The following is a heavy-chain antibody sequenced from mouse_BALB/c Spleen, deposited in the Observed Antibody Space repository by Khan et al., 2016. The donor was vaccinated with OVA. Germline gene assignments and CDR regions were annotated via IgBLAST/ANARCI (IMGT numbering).Heavy chain of an antibody. D-gene: IGHD1-1*01. CDR1: GYTFINYW. CDR2: INPSTGYT. V-gene: IGHV1-7*01. CDR3: ARRGLRWDFDY. J-gene: IGHJ2*01. Sequence: QVQLKQSGAELAKPGASVKMSCKASGYTFINYWILWVKQRPGQGLEWIGYINPSTGYTEYNQNFKDKATLTADKSSSPAYMQLSSLTSEDSVVYYCARRGLRWDFDYWGQGTTLTVSS.